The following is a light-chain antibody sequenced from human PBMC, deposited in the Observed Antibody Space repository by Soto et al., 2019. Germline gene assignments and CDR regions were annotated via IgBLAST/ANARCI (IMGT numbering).Light chain of an antibody. V-gene: IGKV4-1*01. J-gene: IGKJ4*01. CDR1: QSVFSSSTNKNY. CDR3: QQYYSTPLT. CDR2: WAS. Sequence: DIVMTQSPDSLAVSLGERATINCKSSQSVFSSSTNKNYLAWYQQKPGQPPKLLIYWASTRESGVPDRFSGSGSGTDFTLTISSLQAEDVAVYSCQQYYSTPLTFGGGTKVEI.